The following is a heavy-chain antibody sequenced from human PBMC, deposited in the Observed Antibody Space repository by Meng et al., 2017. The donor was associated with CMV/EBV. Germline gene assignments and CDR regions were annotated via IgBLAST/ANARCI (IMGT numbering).Heavy chain of an antibody. J-gene: IGHJ4*02. D-gene: IGHD3-3*01. V-gene: IGHV4-39*07. CDR3: ARGTEDYDFWLDY. Sequence: SETLSLTCTVSGGSISSSSYYWGWIRQPPGKGLEWIGSIYYSGSTYYNPSPKSRVTISVDTSKNQFSLKLSSVTAADTAVYYCARGTEDYDFWLDYWGQGTLVTVSS. CDR1: GGSISSSSYY. CDR2: IYYSGST.